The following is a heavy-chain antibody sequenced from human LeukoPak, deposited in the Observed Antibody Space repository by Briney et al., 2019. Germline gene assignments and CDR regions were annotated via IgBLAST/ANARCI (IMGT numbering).Heavy chain of an antibody. CDR3: ARDRSGSYVGDY. J-gene: IGHJ4*02. D-gene: IGHD1-26*01. CDR1: GFTFSSYW. CDR2: IKQDGSEK. V-gene: IGHV3-7*03. Sequence: GGSLRLSCAASGFTFSSYWMSWVRQAPGKGLEWVANIKQDGSEKYYVDSVKGRFTISRDNANNSLYLQMNSLSAEDTAVYYCARDRSGSYVGDYWGQGTLVTVSS.